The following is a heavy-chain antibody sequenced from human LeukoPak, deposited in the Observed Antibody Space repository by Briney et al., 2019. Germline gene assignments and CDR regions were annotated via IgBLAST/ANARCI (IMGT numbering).Heavy chain of an antibody. Sequence: PGGSLRLSCAASGFTFSDCYMSWIRQAPGKGLEWVSYISSSGSTIYYADSVKGRFTISRDNAKNSLYLQMNSLRAEDTAVYYCARLDSYGYAVDYWGQGTLVTVSS. CDR2: ISSSGSTI. J-gene: IGHJ4*02. D-gene: IGHD5-18*01. CDR3: ARLDSYGYAVDY. V-gene: IGHV3-11*01. CDR1: GFTFSDCY.